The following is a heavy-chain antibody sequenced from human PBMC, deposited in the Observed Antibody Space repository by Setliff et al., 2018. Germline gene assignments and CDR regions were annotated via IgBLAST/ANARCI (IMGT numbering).Heavy chain of an antibody. J-gene: IGHJ4*02. Sequence: PSETLSLTCTVSGYSISSGYIWGWIRQPPGKGLEWVGNIGHTGSINYNPSLKSRLTISRDTSKNQVSLKLNSVTATDTAVYYCARDRGGDSDYWGQGILVTVSS. CDR3: ARDRGGDSDY. CDR2: IGHTGSI. CDR1: GYSISSGYI. D-gene: IGHD2-21*02. V-gene: IGHV4-38-2*02.